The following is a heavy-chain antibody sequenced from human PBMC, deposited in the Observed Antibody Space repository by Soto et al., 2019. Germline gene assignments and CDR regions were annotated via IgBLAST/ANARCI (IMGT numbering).Heavy chain of an antibody. CDR2: INTDGSVA. Sequence: EVQLVESGGGLVQPGESLRLSCAASGLTFRSYWMHWVRQAPGKGLVWVSRINTDGSVAMYVDSVKGRFTISRDNAXXTXXXXXXXXXXEDTXVYXXXXXXQLWRLDSWGQGTLVTVSS. CDR3: XXXXQLWRLDS. CDR1: GLTFRSYW. J-gene: IGHJ4*02. D-gene: IGHD2-21*01. V-gene: IGHV3-74*03.